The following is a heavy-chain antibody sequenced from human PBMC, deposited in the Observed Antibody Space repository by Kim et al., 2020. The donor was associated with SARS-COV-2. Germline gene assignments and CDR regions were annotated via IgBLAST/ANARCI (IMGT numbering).Heavy chain of an antibody. CDR3: ARHPGPYGGKSNWFDP. D-gene: IGHD4-17*01. V-gene: IGHV4-39*01. Sequence: SLTSRVPISVDTSKTQFSLKLSSVTAADTAVYYCARHPGPYGGKSNWFDPWGQGTLVTVSS. J-gene: IGHJ5*02.